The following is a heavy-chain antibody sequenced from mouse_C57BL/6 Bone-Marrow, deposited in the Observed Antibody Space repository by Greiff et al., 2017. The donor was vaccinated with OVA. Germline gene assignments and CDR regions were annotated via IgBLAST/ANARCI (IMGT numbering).Heavy chain of an antibody. J-gene: IGHJ3*01. V-gene: IGHV1-81*01. CDR1: GYTFTSFG. Sequence: QVQLQQSGAELARPGASVKLSCKASGYTFTSFGISWVKQRTGQGLEWIGEIYPRSGNTYYNEKFKGKATLTADKSSSTAYTELSSLTSEDSAVYVCARDYYYGSSFAYWGQGTLVTVSA. CDR3: ARDYYYGSSFAY. D-gene: IGHD1-1*01. CDR2: IYPRSGNT.